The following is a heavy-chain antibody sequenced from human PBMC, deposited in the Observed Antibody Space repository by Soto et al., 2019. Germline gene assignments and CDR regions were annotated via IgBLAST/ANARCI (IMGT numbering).Heavy chain of an antibody. V-gene: IGHV3-48*02. CDR2: ISESSSII. CDR3: ARGATVTTYFDY. J-gene: IGHJ4*02. Sequence: PGGSLRLSCAASGFTFSSYSMNWVRQAPGKGLEWVSHISESSSIIYYADSVKGRFTISRDTAKNSLYLHMNSLRDDDTAVYYCARGATVTTYFDYWGQGTLVTVSS. D-gene: IGHD4-4*01. CDR1: GFTFSSYS.